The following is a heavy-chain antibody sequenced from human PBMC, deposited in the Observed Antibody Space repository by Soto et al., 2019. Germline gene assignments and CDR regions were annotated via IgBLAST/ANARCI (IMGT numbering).Heavy chain of an antibody. V-gene: IGHV1-69*01. J-gene: IGHJ6*02. D-gene: IGHD6-6*01. CDR3: ARVPYSSSSSMDV. Sequence: QVQLVQSGAEVTKPGSAVKVSCKASGGTFSSYAISWVRQAPGQGLEWRGWIVPIFGTANYAQKFQGRVTITADESTSTAYMELSSLRSEDTAVYYCARVPYSSSSSMDVWGQGTTVTVSS. CDR1: GGTFSSYA. CDR2: IVPIFGTA.